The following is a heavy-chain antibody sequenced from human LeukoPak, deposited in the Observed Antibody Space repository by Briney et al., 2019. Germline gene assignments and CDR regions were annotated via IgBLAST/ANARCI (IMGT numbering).Heavy chain of an antibody. CDR3: ARTRSPTMVLFDY. Sequence: SETLSLTCTVSGGSISSYYWSCIRQSPGKGLEWIGHIYYSGSTNYNSSLKSRVTISIDTSKNQFSLKLSSVTAADTAVYYCARTRSPTMVLFDYWGQGTLVTVSS. V-gene: IGHV4-59*01. CDR1: GGSISSYY. CDR2: IYYSGST. D-gene: IGHD3-10*01. J-gene: IGHJ4*02.